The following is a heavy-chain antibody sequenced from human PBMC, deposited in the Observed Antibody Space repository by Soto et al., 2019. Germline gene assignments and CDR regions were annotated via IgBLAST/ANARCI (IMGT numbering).Heavy chain of an antibody. CDR2: IHYTGST. V-gene: IGHV4-59*01. CDR3: GRDAGGRGDGAFDI. Sequence: PSETLSLTCTVSGGSISSYHWSWIRQPPGKGLEWIGYIHYTGSTKYNPSLKSRVTISVDTSKNQFSLKLSSVSAADTAVYYCGRDAGGRGDGAFDIWGQGTLVTVSS. J-gene: IGHJ3*02. CDR1: GGSISSYH. D-gene: IGHD3-16*01.